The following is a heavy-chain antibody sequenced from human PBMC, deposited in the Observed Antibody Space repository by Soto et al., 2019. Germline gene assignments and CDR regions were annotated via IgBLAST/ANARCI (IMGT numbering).Heavy chain of an antibody. CDR2: MNPNSGKT. CDR3: ARVSAPDY. Sequence: GASVKVSCTASGYPFTSYDINWVRQATGQGLEWMGWMNPNSGKTGYAQKFQGRVTMTRNTSISTAYMELSSLRSEDKAVDYCARVSAPDYWGQGTLVTVS. J-gene: IGHJ4*02. CDR1: GYPFTSYD. V-gene: IGHV1-8*01.